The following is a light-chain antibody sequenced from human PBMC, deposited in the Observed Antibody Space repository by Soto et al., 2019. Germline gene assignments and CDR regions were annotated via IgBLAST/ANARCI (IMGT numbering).Light chain of an antibody. CDR3: AAWDDSLNGWV. V-gene: IGLV1-44*01. CDR2: SND. J-gene: IGLJ3*02. CDR1: SSNIGSNT. Sequence: QSVLTQAPSASGTPGQRVTISCSGSSSNIGSNTVTWYQQVPGTAPKLLIYSNDKRSSGVPDRFSGSKSGTSASLAIAGLQSEDEADYYCAAWDDSLNGWVFGGGTKVTVL.